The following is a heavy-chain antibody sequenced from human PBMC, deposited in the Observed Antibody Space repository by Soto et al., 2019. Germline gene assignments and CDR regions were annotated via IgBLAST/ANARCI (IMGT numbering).Heavy chain of an antibody. CDR2: INAGNGNT. CDR1: GYTFTSYA. CDR3: ARLAAAGTVDY. V-gene: IGHV1-3*01. D-gene: IGHD6-13*01. Sequence: ASVKVSCKASGYTFTSYAMHWVRQAPGQRLEWMGWINAGNGNTKYSQKFQSRVTITRDTSASTAYMELSSLRSEDTAVYYCARLAAAGTVDYWGQGTLVTVSS. J-gene: IGHJ4*02.